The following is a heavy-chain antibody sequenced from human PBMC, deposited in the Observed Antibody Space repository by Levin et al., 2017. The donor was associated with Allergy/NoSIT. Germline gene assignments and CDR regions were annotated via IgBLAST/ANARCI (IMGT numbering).Heavy chain of an antibody. V-gene: IGHV3-74*01. CDR3: ARDKGGGQWLVPY. Sequence: GGSLRLSCAASGFTFSNYWMHWVRQAPGKGLVWVSRISFDGSTTNYADSVKGRFTISRDNAKNTLYLQMNSLRAEDSALYYCARDKGGGQWLVPYWGQGTLVTVSS. D-gene: IGHD6-19*01. J-gene: IGHJ4*02. CDR1: GFTFSNYW. CDR2: ISFDGSTT.